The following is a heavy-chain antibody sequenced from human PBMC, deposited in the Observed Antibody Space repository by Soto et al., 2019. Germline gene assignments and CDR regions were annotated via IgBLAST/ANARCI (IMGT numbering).Heavy chain of an antibody. V-gene: IGHV2-26*01. CDR3: ARRHLAVAVSPWFDP. CDR2: IDSSGEK. CDR1: GLSITDSEMG. J-gene: IGHJ5*02. Sequence: QVTLKESGPVLVKPTETLTLRCTVSGLSITDSEMGVSWIRQPPGQPLEWLAHIDSSGEKSYRTFLKSRLAISKDTSKSQIVLTMTNMDPADTATYYCARRHLAVAVSPWFDPWGPGIPVTVSS. D-gene: IGHD6-19*01.